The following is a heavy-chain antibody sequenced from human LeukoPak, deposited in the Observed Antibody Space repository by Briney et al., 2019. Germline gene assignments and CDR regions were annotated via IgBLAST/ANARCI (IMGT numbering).Heavy chain of an antibody. CDR2: ISPSGDIT. CDR1: GFTFSTYG. Sequence: GGSLRLSCAASGFTFSTYGMNWVRQAPGKGLEWVSGISPSGDITYYADSVMGRFSISRDNAKNTLYLQMNSLRAEDTAVYYCARERYFDWLPSFDYWGQGTLVTVSS. J-gene: IGHJ4*02. CDR3: ARERYFDWLPSFDY. V-gene: IGHV3-23*01. D-gene: IGHD3-9*01.